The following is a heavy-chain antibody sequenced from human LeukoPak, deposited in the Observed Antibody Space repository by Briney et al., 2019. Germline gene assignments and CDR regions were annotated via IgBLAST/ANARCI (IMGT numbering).Heavy chain of an antibody. D-gene: IGHD3-22*01. CDR1: GYTFTSYY. V-gene: IGHV1-46*01. Sequence: ASVKVSCKASGYTFTSYYMHWVRQAPGQGLEWMGIINPSGGSTSYAQKFQGRVTMTRDTSTSTVYMELSSLRSEDTAVYYCARDREPNYDSRQGYFDLWGRGTLVTVSS. J-gene: IGHJ2*01. CDR2: INPSGGST. CDR3: ARDREPNYDSRQGYFDL.